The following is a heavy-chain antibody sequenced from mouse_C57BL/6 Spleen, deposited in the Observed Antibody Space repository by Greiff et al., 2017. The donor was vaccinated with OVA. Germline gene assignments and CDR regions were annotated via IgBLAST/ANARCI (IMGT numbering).Heavy chain of an antibody. D-gene: IGHD2-2*01. J-gene: IGHJ2*01. CDR2: ISDGGSYT. CDR1: GFTFSSYA. V-gene: IGHV5-4*01. CDR3: ARDRYGYDENFDY. Sequence: EVMLVESGGGLVKPGGSLKLSCAASGFTFSSYAMSWVRQTPEKRLEWVATISDGGSYTYYPDNVKGRFTISRDNAKNNLYLQMSHLKSEDTAMYYCARDRYGYDENFDYGGQGTTLTVSS.